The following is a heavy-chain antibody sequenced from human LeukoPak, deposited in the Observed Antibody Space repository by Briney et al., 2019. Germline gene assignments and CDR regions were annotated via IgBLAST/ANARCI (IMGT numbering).Heavy chain of an antibody. J-gene: IGHJ3*02. V-gene: IGHV4-59*08. D-gene: IGHD1-26*01. CDR2: IYYGGST. CDR1: GGSISSYY. Sequence: SETLSLTCTVSGGSISSYYWSWIRQPPGKGLEWIGYIYYGGSTNYNPSLKSRVTISVDTSKNQFSLKLSSVTAADTAVYYCARLMWSSSDAFDIWGQGTMVTVSS. CDR3: ARLMWSSSDAFDI.